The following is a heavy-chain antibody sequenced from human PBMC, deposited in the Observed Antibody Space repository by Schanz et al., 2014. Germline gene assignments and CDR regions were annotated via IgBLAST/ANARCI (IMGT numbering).Heavy chain of an antibody. CDR2: LTGSGTTT. CDR1: GFTFSDYY. J-gene: IGHJ6*01. V-gene: IGHV3-11*01. Sequence: QVQLVDSGGGLVKPGGSLRLSCAASGFTFSDYYMTWIRQAPGKGLEWVSALTGSGTTTYYADSVKGRFSISRDNGETSVSLQMDSLRVEDTAVYYCVKDPDKYNWNDVEGMDVWGPGTTVTVSS. CDR3: VKDPDKYNWNDVEGMDV. D-gene: IGHD1-1*01.